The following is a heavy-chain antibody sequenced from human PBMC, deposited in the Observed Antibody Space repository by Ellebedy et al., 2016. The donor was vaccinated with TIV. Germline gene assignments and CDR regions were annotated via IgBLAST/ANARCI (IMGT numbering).Heavy chain of an antibody. J-gene: IGHJ5*02. V-gene: IGHV3-30*03. Sequence: GESLKISCAASGFTFSSYAMHWVRQAPGKGLEWVAVISYDGSNEYYADSVKGRFTISRDNSKNTLYLQMNSLRADDTAVYYCAREGSPLAAAGLSWGQGTLVTVSS. D-gene: IGHD6-13*01. CDR3: AREGSPLAAAGLS. CDR1: GFTFSSYA. CDR2: ISYDGSNE.